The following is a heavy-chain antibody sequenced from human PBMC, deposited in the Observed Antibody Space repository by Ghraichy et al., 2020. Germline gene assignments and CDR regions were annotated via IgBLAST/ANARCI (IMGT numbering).Heavy chain of an antibody. V-gene: IGHV4-59*08. J-gene: IGHJ3*02. CDR2: IYYSGST. D-gene: IGHD3-22*01. CDR1: GGFISSYF. CDR3: ARRYFYDSSGHRDAFDI. Sequence: SETLSLTCTVSGGFISSYFWSWIRQPPGKGLEWIGYIYYSGSTNYNPSLKGRVTISVDTSKNQFSLKLSSVTAADTAVYYCARRYFYDSSGHRDAFDIWGQGTMVTVSS.